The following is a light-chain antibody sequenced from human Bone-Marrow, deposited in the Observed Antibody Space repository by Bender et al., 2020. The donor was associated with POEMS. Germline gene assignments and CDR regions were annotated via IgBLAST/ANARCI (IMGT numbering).Light chain of an antibody. Sequence: QSALTQPPSVSGSPGQSVTISCTGTSSDVGNYDRVSWFQQPPGTAPKLIIYEVNKRPSGVSNRFSGSKSGNTASLAISGLQAEDEADYYCCSYAGSRLFGGGTKLTVL. V-gene: IGLV2-18*02. CDR3: CSYAGSRL. J-gene: IGLJ2*01. CDR2: EVN. CDR1: SSDVGNYDR.